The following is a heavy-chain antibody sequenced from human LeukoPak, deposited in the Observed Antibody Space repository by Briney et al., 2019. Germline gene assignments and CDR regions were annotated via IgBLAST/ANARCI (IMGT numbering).Heavy chain of an antibody. CDR1: GFTFGDYA. Sequence: PGGSLRLSCTASGFTFGDYAMSWVRQAPGKGLEWVGFIRSKAYGGTTEYAASVKGRFTISRDDSKSIAYLQMNSLKTEDTAVYYCTREQDDFWSGHHAFDIWGQGTMVTVSS. J-gene: IGHJ3*02. CDR3: TREQDDFWSGHHAFDI. V-gene: IGHV3-49*04. D-gene: IGHD3-3*01. CDR2: IRSKAYGGTT.